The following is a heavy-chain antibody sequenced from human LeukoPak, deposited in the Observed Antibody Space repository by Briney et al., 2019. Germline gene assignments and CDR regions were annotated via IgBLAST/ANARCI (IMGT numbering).Heavy chain of an antibody. CDR1: GFTFSSYE. CDR2: ISSSGSTK. J-gene: IGHJ5*02. D-gene: IGHD3-3*01. Sequence: GSLRLSCAASGFTFSSYEMNWVRQAPGKGLEWVSYISSSGSTKYYADSVKGRFTISRDNAKNSLYLQMNSLRAEDTAVYYCARGGITIFGVAPRQFDPWGQGTLVTVSS. V-gene: IGHV3-48*03. CDR3: ARGGITIFGVAPRQFDP.